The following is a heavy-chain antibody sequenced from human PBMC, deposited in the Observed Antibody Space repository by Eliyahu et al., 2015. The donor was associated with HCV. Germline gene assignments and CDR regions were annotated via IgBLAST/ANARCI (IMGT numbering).Heavy chain of an antibody. V-gene: IGHV3-23*01. CDR3: AKDWYYDSKFVVGTYYFDY. CDR2: ISGSGGST. CDR1: GFTFSSYA. J-gene: IGHJ4*02. Sequence: EVQLLESGGGLVQPGGSLRLSCAASGFTFSSYAMSWVRQAPGKGLEWVSAISGSGGSTYYADSVKGRFTISRDNSKNTLYLQMNSLRAEDTAVYYCAKDWYYDSKFVVGTYYFDYWGQGTLVTVSS. D-gene: IGHD3-22*01.